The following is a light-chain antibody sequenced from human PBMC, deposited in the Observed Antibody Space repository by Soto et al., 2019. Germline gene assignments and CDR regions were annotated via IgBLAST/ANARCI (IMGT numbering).Light chain of an antibody. Sequence: EIVLTQSPGTLSLSPGERATLSCRASQNVRSFLAWYQQKPGQPPRLLIYDASNRATGIPARFSGSGSGTDFTLTISSLEPEDFALYYCQQYNDWPLTFGQGTKVDIK. CDR1: QNVRSF. V-gene: IGKV3-11*01. J-gene: IGKJ1*01. CDR2: DAS. CDR3: QQYNDWPLT.